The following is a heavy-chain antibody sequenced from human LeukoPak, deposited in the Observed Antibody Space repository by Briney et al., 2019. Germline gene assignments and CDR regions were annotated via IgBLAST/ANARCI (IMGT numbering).Heavy chain of an antibody. J-gene: IGHJ3*02. Sequence: SVKVSCKASGGTFSSYAISWVRQAPGQGLEWMGRIIPIFGTANHAQKFQGRVTITTDESTSTAYMELSSLRSEDTAVYYCARDMTYYYDSSAYLVGAFDIWGQGTMVPVSS. CDR3: ARDMTYYYDSSAYLVGAFDI. D-gene: IGHD3-22*01. V-gene: IGHV1-69*05. CDR1: GGTFSSYA. CDR2: IIPIFGTA.